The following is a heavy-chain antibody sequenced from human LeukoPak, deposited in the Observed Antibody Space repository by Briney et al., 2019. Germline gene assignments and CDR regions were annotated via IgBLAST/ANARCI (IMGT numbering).Heavy chain of an antibody. CDR3: AKSPGHYYDTSGHYDY. Sequence: GSLRLSCAASGFTFSSYALSWVRQAPGKGLEWVSAVNGGGGGTFYADSVKGRFTISRDNAKNTLYLQMNSLRAEDTAVYYCAKSPGHYYDTSGHYDYWGQGTLVTVSS. D-gene: IGHD3-22*01. J-gene: IGHJ4*02. CDR1: GFTFSSYA. V-gene: IGHV3-23*01. CDR2: VNGGGGGT.